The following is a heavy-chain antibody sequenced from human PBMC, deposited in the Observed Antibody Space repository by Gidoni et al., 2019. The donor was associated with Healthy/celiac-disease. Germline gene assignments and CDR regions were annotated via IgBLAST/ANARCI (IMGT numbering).Heavy chain of an antibody. J-gene: IGHJ5*02. CDR1: GGSISSYY. D-gene: IGHD3-3*01. CDR3: ARGGYDFWSGYPYPRFDP. CDR2: IYYSGST. Sequence: QVQLQESGPGLVKPSETLSLTCTVPGGSISSYYWSWIRQPPGKGLEWIGYIYYSGSTNYNPSLKSRVTISVDTSKNQFSLKLSSVTAADTAVYYCARGGYDFWSGYPYPRFDPWGQGTLVTVSS. V-gene: IGHV4-59*01.